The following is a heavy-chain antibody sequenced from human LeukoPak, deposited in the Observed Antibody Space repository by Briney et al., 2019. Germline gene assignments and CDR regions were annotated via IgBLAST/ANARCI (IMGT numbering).Heavy chain of an antibody. Sequence: SETLSLTCTVSGGSISSSSYYWGWIRQPPGKGLEWIGSIYYSGSTYHNPSLKSRVTISVDTSKNQFSLKLSSVTAADTAVYYCARGQGLLYKFDYWGQGTLVTVSS. CDR2: IYYSGST. D-gene: IGHD2-2*02. V-gene: IGHV4-39*07. J-gene: IGHJ4*02. CDR3: ARGQGLLYKFDY. CDR1: GGSISSSSYY.